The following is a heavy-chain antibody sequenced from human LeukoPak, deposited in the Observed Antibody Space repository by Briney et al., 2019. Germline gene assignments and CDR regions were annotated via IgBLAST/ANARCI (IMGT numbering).Heavy chain of an antibody. CDR3: ARDPSGDWYFDL. D-gene: IGHD1-26*01. V-gene: IGHV3-21*01. J-gene: IGHJ2*01. CDR1: GFTFSSYS. Sequence: PGGSLRLSCAASGFTFSSYSTNWVRQAPGKGLEWVSSISSSSSYIYYADSVKGRFTISRDNAKNSLYLQMNSLRAEDTAVYYCARDPSGDWYFDLWGRGTLVTVSS. CDR2: ISSSSSYI.